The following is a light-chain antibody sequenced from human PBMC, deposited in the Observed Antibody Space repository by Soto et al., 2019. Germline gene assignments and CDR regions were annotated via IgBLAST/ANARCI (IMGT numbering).Light chain of an antibody. CDR2: EVS. J-gene: IGLJ1*01. CDR1: SSDVGRYNY. CDR3: TSYTNSNTYV. V-gene: IGLV2-14*01. Sequence: QSALTQPASVSGSPGQSITISCTGTSSDVGRYNYVSWYQQHPGKAPKLMIYEVSNRPSGVSNRFSGSKSGNTASLTISGLQAEDEAEYYCTSYTNSNTYVFGTGTKLTVL.